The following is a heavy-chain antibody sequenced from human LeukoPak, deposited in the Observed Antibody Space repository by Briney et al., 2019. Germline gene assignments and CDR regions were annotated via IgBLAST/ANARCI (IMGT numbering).Heavy chain of an antibody. CDR3: ARGIVASTSGAFDI. Sequence: TSETLSLTCAVYGGSFSGYYWSWIRQPPGKGLEWIGEINHSGSTNCNPSLKSRVTISVDTSKNQFSLKLISVTAADTAVYCCARGIVASTSGAFDIWGQGTMVTLSS. D-gene: IGHD2-15*01. CDR1: GGSFSGYY. V-gene: IGHV4-34*01. J-gene: IGHJ3*02. CDR2: INHSGST.